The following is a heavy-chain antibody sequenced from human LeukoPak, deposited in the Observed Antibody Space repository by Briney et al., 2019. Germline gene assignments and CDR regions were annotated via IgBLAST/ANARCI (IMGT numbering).Heavy chain of an antibody. Sequence: GGSLRLSCAASGFTFSSYSMSWVRQAPGKGLEWVANIKQDGSEKYYVDSVKGRFTTSRDNAKNSLYLQMNSLRAEDTAVYYCASPPHDYGLRRYYYYYMDVWGKGTTVTVSS. CDR1: GFTFSSYS. CDR2: IKQDGSEK. J-gene: IGHJ6*03. D-gene: IGHD4-17*01. CDR3: ASPPHDYGLRRYYYYYMDV. V-gene: IGHV3-7*01.